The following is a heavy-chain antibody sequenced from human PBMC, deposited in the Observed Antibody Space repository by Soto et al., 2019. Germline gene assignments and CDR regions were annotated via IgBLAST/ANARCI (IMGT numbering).Heavy chain of an antibody. V-gene: IGHV3-48*03. D-gene: IGHD3-16*01. CDR2: ISSSGSTI. Sequence: PGGSLRLSCAASGFTFSSYEMNWVRQAPGKGLEWVSYISSSGSTIYYADSVKGRFTISRDNAKNSLYLQMNSLRAEDTAVYYCARDAMITFGGYYYYGMDVWGQGTTVTAP. J-gene: IGHJ6*02. CDR1: GFTFSSYE. CDR3: ARDAMITFGGYYYYGMDV.